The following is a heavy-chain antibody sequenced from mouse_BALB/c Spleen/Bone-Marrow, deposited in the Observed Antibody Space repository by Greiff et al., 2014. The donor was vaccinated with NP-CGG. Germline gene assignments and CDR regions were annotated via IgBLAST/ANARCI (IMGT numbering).Heavy chain of an antibody. CDR2: INPYNDGT. J-gene: IGHJ3*01. Sequence: VQLKESGPELVKPGASVKMSCKASGYTFTSYVMHWVKQKPGQGLEWIGYINPYNDGTKYNEKFKGKATLTSDKSSSTAYMELSSLTSEDSAVYYCARRRFITTAAWFAYWGQGTLVTVSA. V-gene: IGHV1-14*01. D-gene: IGHD1-2*01. CDR3: ARRRFITTAAWFAY. CDR1: GYTFTSYV.